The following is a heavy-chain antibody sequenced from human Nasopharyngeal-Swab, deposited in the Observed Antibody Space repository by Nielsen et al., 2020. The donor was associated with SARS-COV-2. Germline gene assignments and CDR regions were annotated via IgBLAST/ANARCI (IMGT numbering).Heavy chain of an antibody. V-gene: IGHV3-23*01. CDR1: GLTIANYA. Sequence: GGSMRLSCAASGLTIANYAMSWVRQAPGEGLEWVSGISGSGGSTYYADSVKGQFTISKDNSRNTVYLQMNSLRAEDTAVYYCAKLWLFAGYDYSVAYWGQGTLVTVSS. CDR3: AKLWLFAGYDYSVAY. J-gene: IGHJ4*02. D-gene: IGHD5/OR15-5a*01. CDR2: ISGSGGST.